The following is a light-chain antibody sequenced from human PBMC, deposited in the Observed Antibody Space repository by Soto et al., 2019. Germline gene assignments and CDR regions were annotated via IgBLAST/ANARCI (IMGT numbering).Light chain of an antibody. CDR1: SSDVGTYNF. Sequence: QAASVSGSPGQSITISCTGTSSDVGTYNFVSWYRQHPVKAPILIIFDVSSRPSGISNRFSGSKSGNTASLTISGVQAEDEADYYCSSYANSDTVIFGGGTKLTVL. J-gene: IGLJ2*01. V-gene: IGLV2-14*01. CDR3: SSYANSDTVI. CDR2: DVS.